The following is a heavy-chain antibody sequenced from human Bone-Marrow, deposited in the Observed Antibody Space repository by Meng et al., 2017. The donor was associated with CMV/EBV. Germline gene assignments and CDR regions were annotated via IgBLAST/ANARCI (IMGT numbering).Heavy chain of an antibody. Sequence: GGSLRLSCAASGFTFDDYTMHWVRQAPGKGLEWVSLISWDGGSTYYADSVKGRFTISRDNAKNSLYLQMNSLRAEDTAVYYCAREPRIRGAFDIWGQGTMVTVSS. D-gene: IGHD2-15*01. CDR3: AREPRIRGAFDI. CDR1: GFTFDDYT. V-gene: IGHV3-43*01. CDR2: ISWDGGST. J-gene: IGHJ3*02.